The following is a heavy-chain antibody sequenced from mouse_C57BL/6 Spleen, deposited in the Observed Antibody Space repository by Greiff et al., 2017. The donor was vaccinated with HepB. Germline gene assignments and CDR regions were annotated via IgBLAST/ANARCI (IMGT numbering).Heavy chain of an antibody. V-gene: IGHV1-80*01. CDR3: ARSPDYYAMDY. Sequence: QVQLKQSGAELVKPGASVKISCKASGYAFSSYWMNWVKQRPGKGLEWIGQIYPGDGDTNYNGKFKGKATLTADKSSSTAYMQLSSLTSEDSAVYCCARSPDYYAMDYWGQGTSVTVSS. CDR2: IYPGDGDT. CDR1: GYAFSSYW. J-gene: IGHJ4*01.